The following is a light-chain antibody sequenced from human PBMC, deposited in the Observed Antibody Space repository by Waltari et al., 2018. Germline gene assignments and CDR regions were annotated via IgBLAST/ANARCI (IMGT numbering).Light chain of an antibody. Sequence: DIQMTQSPSSLSASVGDRVPITCRASQSSSSWLAWYQQKPGKAPNLLIYKASSLGSGVPSRFSGSGSGTEFTLTISSLQPDDFATYYCQQYNSYSRTFGQGTKVEIK. V-gene: IGKV1-5*03. CDR3: QQYNSYSRT. CDR1: QSSSSW. J-gene: IGKJ1*01. CDR2: KAS.